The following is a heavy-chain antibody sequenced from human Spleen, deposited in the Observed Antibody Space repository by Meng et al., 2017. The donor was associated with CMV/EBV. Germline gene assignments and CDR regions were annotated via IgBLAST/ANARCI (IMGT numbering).Heavy chain of an antibody. D-gene: IGHD1-7*01. CDR1: GFTFDDYA. Sequence: GESLKISCAASGFTFDDYAMHWVRQAPGKGLEWVSGISWNSGSIGYADSVKGRFTISRDNSKNTLYVQMNSLRAEDTAVYYCAKAVSYNWNSFDIWGQGTMVTVSS. CDR3: AKAVSYNWNSFDI. CDR2: ISWNSGSI. V-gene: IGHV3-9*01. J-gene: IGHJ3*02.